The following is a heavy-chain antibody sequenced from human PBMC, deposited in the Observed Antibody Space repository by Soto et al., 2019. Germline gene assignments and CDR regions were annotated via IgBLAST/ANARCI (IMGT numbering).Heavy chain of an antibody. CDR1: GFTFSSYG. CDR3: ARDEMQWLVLPVYYYYGMDV. CDR2: IWYDGSNK. Sequence: PGESLKISCAASGFTFSSYGMHWVRQAPGKGLEWVAVIWYDGSNKYYADSVKGRFTISRDNSKNTLYLQMNSLRAEDTAVYYCARDEMQWLVLPVYYYYGMDVWGQGTTVTVSS. D-gene: IGHD6-19*01. J-gene: IGHJ6*02. V-gene: IGHV3-33*01.